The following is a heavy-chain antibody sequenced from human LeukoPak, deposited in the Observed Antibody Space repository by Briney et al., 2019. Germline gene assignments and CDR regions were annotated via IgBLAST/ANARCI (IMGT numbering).Heavy chain of an antibody. CDR1: GFTFSSYA. Sequence: GGSLRLSCAASGFTFSSYAMHWVRQAPGKGLEWVAVISYDGSNKYYADSVKGRFTISRDNSKNTLYLQMNSLRAEDTAVYYCAKGGGYYYYYDMDVWGQGTTVTVSS. CDR2: ISYDGSNK. J-gene: IGHJ6*02. D-gene: IGHD3-10*01. CDR3: AKGGGYYYYYDMDV. V-gene: IGHV3-30-3*01.